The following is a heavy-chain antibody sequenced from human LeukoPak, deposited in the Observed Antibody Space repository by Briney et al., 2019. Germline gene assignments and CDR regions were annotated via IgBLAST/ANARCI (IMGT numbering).Heavy chain of an antibody. J-gene: IGHJ5*02. CDR2: INPNSGGT. Sequence: ASVKVSCKASGYTFTGYYIHWVRQAPGQGLEWMGWINPNSGGTNFAQQFQGRVTMTKDTSISTAYMELNRLRSDDTAVYYCARATYYCSPPNDPWGQGTLVTVSS. CDR3: ARATYYCSPPNDP. D-gene: IGHD3-10*01. CDR1: GYTFTGYY. V-gene: IGHV1-2*02.